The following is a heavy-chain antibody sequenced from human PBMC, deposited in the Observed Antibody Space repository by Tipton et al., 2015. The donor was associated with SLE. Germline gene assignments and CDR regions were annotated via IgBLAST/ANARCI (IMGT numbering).Heavy chain of an antibody. CDR2: ISHSESA. J-gene: IGHJ6*02. Sequence: TLSLTCAVYGESFSGYYWSWIRQRPGKGLEWIGEISHSESAYYNPSLMSRVTISVDTSKNQFSLRLTSVTAADTAVYFCARDSPFRAGLDVWGQGTTVTVSS. CDR1: GESFSGYY. CDR3: ARDSPFRAGLDV. V-gene: IGHV4-34*01.